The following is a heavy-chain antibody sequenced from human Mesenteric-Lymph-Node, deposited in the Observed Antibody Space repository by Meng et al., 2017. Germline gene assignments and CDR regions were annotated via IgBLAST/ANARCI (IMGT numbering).Heavy chain of an antibody. V-gene: IGHV3-74*01. CDR1: GVTFHEHA. D-gene: IGHD3-3*01. CDR3: AKGFPVL. J-gene: IGHJ4*02. Sequence: GESLKISCALSGVTFHEHAMHWVRQAPGKGLEWVSGISSDGSSTSYADSVKGRFTISRDNAKNTLYLQMNSLRAEDTAVYYCAKGFPVLWGQGTLVTVSS. CDR2: ISSDGSST.